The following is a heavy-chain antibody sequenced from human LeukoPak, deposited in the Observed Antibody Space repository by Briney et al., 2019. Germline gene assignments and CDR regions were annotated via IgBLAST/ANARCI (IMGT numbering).Heavy chain of an antibody. D-gene: IGHD1-26*01. V-gene: IGHV3-7*05. CDR1: GFTFSSYW. CDR3: ARDKTVGATILDY. J-gene: IGHJ4*02. Sequence: PGGSLRLSCAASGFTFSSYWMSWVRQAPGRGPEWVANIKQDGSEIYYVDSVKGRLTISRDNAKNSLYLQMNSLRAEDTAVYYCARDKTVGATILDYWGQGTLVTVSS. CDR2: IKQDGSEI.